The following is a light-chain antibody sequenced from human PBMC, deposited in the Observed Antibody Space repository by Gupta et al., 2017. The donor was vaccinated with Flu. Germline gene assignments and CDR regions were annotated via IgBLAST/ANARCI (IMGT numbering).Light chain of an antibody. Sequence: VVMTQSPLSLPVTLGQPASISCRSSQILVYSDGNTYLNWFQQRPGQSPRRLIYKVSNRDSGAPDRSIGSGRGTDCTLKISIGEVEDVEVEYCRHDTQWHRLSFGGGTKLEIK. V-gene: IGKV2-30*01. CDR3: RHDTQWHRLS. CDR1: QILVYSDGNTY. J-gene: IGKJ4*01. CDR2: KVS.